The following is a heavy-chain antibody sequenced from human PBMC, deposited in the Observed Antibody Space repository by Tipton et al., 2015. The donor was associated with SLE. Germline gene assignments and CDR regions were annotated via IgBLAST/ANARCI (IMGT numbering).Heavy chain of an antibody. Sequence: SLRLSCAASGFTFSSYSMNWVRQAPGKGLEWVSSISSSSSYIYYADSVKGRFTISRGNAKNSLYLQMNSLRAEDTAVYYCARDRGLLWFREFPDGMDVWGQGTTVTVSS. CDR2: ISSSSSYI. D-gene: IGHD3-10*01. V-gene: IGHV3-21*03. CDR1: GFTFSSYS. CDR3: ARDRGLLWFREFPDGMDV. J-gene: IGHJ6*02.